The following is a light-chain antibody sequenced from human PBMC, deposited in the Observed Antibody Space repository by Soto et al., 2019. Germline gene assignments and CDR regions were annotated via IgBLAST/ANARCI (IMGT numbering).Light chain of an antibody. CDR1: QSVSSSY. V-gene: IGKV3-20*01. CDR3: QQRQSWPRT. CDR2: GAS. Sequence: EIVLTQSPGTLSLSPGERATLSCRASQSVSSSYLAWYQQKPGQAPRLLIYGASTRATGIPARFSGSGSGTEFTLTISSLQSEDFAVYYCQQRQSWPRTFGQGTKVDIK. J-gene: IGKJ1*01.